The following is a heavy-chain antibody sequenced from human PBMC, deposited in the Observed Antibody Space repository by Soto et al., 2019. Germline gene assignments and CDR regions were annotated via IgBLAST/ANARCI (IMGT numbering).Heavy chain of an antibody. J-gene: IGHJ5*02. Sequence: ASVKVSCKASGYTFTSYYMHWVRQAPGQGLEWMGIINPSDGSTTYAQKFQGRVTMTRDTSTSTVYMELSSLGSEDTAVYYCARTEGTYYYGSGSGGLKNWFDPWGQGTLVTVSS. CDR2: INPSDGST. CDR3: ARTEGTYYYGSGSGGLKNWFDP. CDR1: GYTFTSYY. V-gene: IGHV1-46*01. D-gene: IGHD3-10*01.